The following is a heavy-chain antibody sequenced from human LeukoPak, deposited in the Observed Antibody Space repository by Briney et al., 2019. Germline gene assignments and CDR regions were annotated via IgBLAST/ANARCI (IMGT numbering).Heavy chain of an antibody. V-gene: IGHV1-69*05. D-gene: IGHD2-2*01. CDR2: IIPIFGTA. CDR3: ARNPLGQHCSSTSCPTYYFDY. CDR1: GYTFTSYG. J-gene: IGHJ4*02. Sequence: GASVKVSCKASGYTFTSYGISWVRQAPGQGLEWMGGIIPIFGTANYAQKFQGRVTITTDESTSTAYMELSSLRSEDTAVYYCARNPLGQHCSSTSCPTYYFDYWGQGTLVTVSS.